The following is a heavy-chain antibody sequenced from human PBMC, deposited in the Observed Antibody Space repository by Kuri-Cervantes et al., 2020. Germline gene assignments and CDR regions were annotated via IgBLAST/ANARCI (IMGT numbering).Heavy chain of an antibody. J-gene: IGHJ4*02. CDR3: AKGPGGSSSGWYVGID. Sequence: ETLSLTCPASGFTFSSYAMSWVRQAPGKGLEWVSAISGSGGSTYYADSVKGRFTISRDNSKNTLYLQMNSLRAEDTAVYYCAKGPGGSSSGWYVGIDWGQGTLVTVSS. D-gene: IGHD6-19*01. CDR1: GFTFSSYA. CDR2: ISGSGGST. V-gene: IGHV3-23*01.